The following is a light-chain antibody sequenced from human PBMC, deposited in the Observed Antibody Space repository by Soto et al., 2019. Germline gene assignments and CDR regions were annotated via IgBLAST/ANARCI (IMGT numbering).Light chain of an antibody. J-gene: IGKJ4*01. CDR2: GAS. V-gene: IGKV3-20*01. CDR1: QSVSSSY. Sequence: EIVLTQSPGTLSLSPGERATLSCRASQSVSSSYLAWYQQKPDQAPSLLIYGASKRATGIPDRFSGSGSGTDFTLTISRLEPEDVAVYYCQQYGSSSLTFGGGTKVEIK. CDR3: QQYGSSSLT.